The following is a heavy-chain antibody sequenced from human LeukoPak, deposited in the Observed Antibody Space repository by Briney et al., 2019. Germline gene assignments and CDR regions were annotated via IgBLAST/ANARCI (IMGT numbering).Heavy chain of an antibody. CDR2: ISGSGGST. CDR3: AKARREYSYGPFDY. D-gene: IGHD5-18*01. V-gene: IGHV3-23*01. J-gene: IGHJ4*02. Sequence: PGGSLRLSCAASGFTFISYAMSSVRQAPGKGLERVSGISGSGGSTYYADSVKGRFTISRDNSKNTLYLQMNSLRAEDTAVYYCAKARREYSYGPFDYWGQGTLVTVSS. CDR1: GFTFISYA.